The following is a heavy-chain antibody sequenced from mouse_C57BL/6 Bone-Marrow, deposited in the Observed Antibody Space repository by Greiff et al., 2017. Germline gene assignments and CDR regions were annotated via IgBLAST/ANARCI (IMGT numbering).Heavy chain of an antibody. J-gene: IGHJ2*01. D-gene: IGHD2-5*01. Sequence: QVQLQQPGAELVKPGASVKLSCKASGYTFTSYWMQWVNQRPGQGLEWIGEIDPSDSYTNYNQKFKGKATLTVDTSSSTAYRQLSSLTSEDSAVYYCARSPYYSNTGDYWGQGTTLTVSS. V-gene: IGHV1-50*01. CDR3: ARSPYYSNTGDY. CDR2: IDPSDSYT. CDR1: GYTFTSYW.